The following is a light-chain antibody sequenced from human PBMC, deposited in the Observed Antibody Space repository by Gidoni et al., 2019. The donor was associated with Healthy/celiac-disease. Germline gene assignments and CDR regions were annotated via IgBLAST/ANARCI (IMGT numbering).Light chain of an antibody. CDR2: AAS. J-gene: IGKJ4*01. V-gene: IGKV1-39*01. CDR3: QQSDSTPLT. CDR1: QSISSY. Sequence: IQMTQSPSSLSASVGDRVTITCRASQSISSYLNWYQQKPGKAPKLLIYAASSLQSGVPSRFSGSGSGKDVTLTISSLQPEDFANYYCQQSDSTPLTFGGGTKVEIK.